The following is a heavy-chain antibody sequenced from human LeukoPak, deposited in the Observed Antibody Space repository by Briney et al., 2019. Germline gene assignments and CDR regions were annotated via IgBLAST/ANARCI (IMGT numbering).Heavy chain of an antibody. V-gene: IGHV1-69*04. J-gene: IGHJ4*02. CDR2: IIPILGIA. CDR1: GGTFSSYA. D-gene: IGHD3-3*01. CDR3: ARNVLRFLEWLLPPLDY. Sequence: GSSVKVSCKASGGTFSSYAISWVRQAPGQGLEWMGRIIPILGIANYAQKFQGRVTITADKSTSTAYMELRSLRSDDTAVYYCARNVLRFLEWLLPPLDYWGQGTLVTVSS.